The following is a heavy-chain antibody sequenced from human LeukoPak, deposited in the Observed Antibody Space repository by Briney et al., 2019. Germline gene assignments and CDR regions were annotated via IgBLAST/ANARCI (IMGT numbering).Heavy chain of an antibody. CDR2: INKDGSVT. V-gene: IGHV3-74*01. Sequence: GGSLRLSCAAPGYTFSSSWIHWVRQAPGKGLVWVSRINKDGSVTDYAESVKGRFSISRDNAKNTLYLQRNSLRVEDTAIYYCVKVRGRARVGYFDYWGQGTLVTVSS. J-gene: IGHJ4*02. D-gene: IGHD1-26*01. CDR1: GYTFSSSW. CDR3: VKVRGRARVGYFDY.